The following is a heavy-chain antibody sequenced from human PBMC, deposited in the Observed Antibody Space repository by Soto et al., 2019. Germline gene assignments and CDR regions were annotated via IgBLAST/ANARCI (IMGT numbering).Heavy chain of an antibody. CDR1: GYKFTGYG. CDR3: ARVFRLAVESSCFDY. CDR2: ISAYNGNP. Sequence: GASVKVSCKASGYKFTGYGIGWVRQAPGQGLEWMGWISAYNGNPSYAQKFQGRVTMTTDASTSTAYMELRTLRADDTAVYFCARVFRLAVESSCFDYWGQGTLVTVSS. J-gene: IGHJ4*02. D-gene: IGHD6-19*01. V-gene: IGHV1-18*01.